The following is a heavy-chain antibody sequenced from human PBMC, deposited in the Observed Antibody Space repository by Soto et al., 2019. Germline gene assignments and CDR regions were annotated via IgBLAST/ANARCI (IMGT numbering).Heavy chain of an antibody. CDR1: GGSISSYY. CDR2: IYYSGST. D-gene: IGHD6-19*01. J-gene: IGHJ4*02. Sequence: SETLSLTCTVSGGSISSYYWSWIRQPPGKGLEWIGYIYYSGSTYYNPSLKSRVTISVDTSKNQFSLKLSSVTAADTAVYYCARAIAVGGFDYWGQGTLVTVSS. CDR3: ARAIAVGGFDY. V-gene: IGHV4-59*12.